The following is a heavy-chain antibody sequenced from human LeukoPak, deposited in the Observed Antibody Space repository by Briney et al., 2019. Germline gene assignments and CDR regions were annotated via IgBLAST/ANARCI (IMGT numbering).Heavy chain of an antibody. Sequence: GGSLRLSCVASGFPFHRYWMSWVRQAPDKGLEWVANINHDGSEKNFVDSVKGRFTISRENAENSLFLKMNSLRSDDTAVYFCARQPIYEAYFDFWGHGNLVTVSS. CDR2: INHDGSEK. D-gene: IGHD3-16*01. CDR1: GFPFHRYW. J-gene: IGHJ4*01. V-gene: IGHV3-7*01. CDR3: ARQPIYEAYFDF.